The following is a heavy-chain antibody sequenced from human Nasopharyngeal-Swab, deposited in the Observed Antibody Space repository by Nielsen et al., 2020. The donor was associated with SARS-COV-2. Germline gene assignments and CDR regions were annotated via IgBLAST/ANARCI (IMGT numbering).Heavy chain of an antibody. CDR3: TTGSYR. CDR2: IRSNSDGGTT. Sequence: GESLKISCAASGFTLNSAWMSWVRQAPGKGLEWVGRIRSNSDGGTTDYAAPVKGRFTISRDDSKSTVFLQMDSLKTEDTAMYYCTTGSYRWGQGTLVTVSS. D-gene: IGHD2-21*01. CDR1: GFTLNSAW. J-gene: IGHJ4*02. V-gene: IGHV3-15*01.